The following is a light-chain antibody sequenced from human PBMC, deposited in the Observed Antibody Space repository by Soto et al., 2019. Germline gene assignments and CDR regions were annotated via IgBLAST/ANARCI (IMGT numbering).Light chain of an antibody. CDR1: ESVSSSY. J-gene: IGKJ1*01. CDR3: QQYKRSPWT. V-gene: IGKV3-20*01. Sequence: EIVLTQSPGTLSVSPGGKATLSCRASESVSSSYLAWYKHKPGQAPRLLIYGASSRATGIPDRFSGSGSGTEFTLTISRLEPEDFAVYYCQQYKRSPWTFGQGTRVEIK. CDR2: GAS.